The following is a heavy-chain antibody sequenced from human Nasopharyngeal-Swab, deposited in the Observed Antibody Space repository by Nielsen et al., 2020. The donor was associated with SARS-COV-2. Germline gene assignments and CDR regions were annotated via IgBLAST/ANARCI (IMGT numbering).Heavy chain of an antibody. CDR2: IYYSGST. CDR1: GGSISSYY. Sequence: SETLSLTCTVSGGSISSYYWSWIRQPPGKGLEWIGYIYYSGSTNYNPSLKSRVTISVDTSKNHFSLRLSSVTAADTAVYYCARRTTTVYYYYYMDVWGNGTTVTVSS. CDR3: ARRTTTVYYYYYMDV. J-gene: IGHJ6*03. D-gene: IGHD4-17*01. V-gene: IGHV4-59*12.